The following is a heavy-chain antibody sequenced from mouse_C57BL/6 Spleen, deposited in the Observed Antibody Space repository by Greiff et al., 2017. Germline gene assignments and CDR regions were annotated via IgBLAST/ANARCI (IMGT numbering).Heavy chain of an antibody. CDR3: ATELGQDFDV. Sequence: VQLQQSGPELVKPGASVKISCKASGYAFSSSWMNWVKQRPGKGLEGIGRIYPGDGDTNYNGKFKGKATLTADKSSSTAYMQLSSLTSEDSAVYFCATELGQDFDVWGTGTTVTVSS. D-gene: IGHD4-1*01. V-gene: IGHV1-82*01. J-gene: IGHJ1*03. CDR1: GYAFSSSW. CDR2: IYPGDGDT.